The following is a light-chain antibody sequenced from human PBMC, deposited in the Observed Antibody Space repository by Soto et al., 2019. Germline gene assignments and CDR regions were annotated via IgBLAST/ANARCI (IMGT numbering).Light chain of an antibody. Sequence: EIVMTQSPATLSVSPGERVTLSCRASQSVSSNLAWYQQKPGQAPRLLIYGAFTTATGIPARFSGSGSGTEFTLTISSLQSEDFAVYYCQQYNNWPPKYTFGQGTKLEIK. J-gene: IGKJ2*01. V-gene: IGKV3-15*01. CDR1: QSVSSN. CDR2: GAF. CDR3: QQYNNWPPKYT.